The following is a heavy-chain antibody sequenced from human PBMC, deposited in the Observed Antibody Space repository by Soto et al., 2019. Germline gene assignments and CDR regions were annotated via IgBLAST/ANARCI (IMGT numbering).Heavy chain of an antibody. D-gene: IGHD6-19*01. CDR2: ISSSGSTI. J-gene: IGHJ3*02. CDR3: ARYSGWYAAFDI. V-gene: IGHV3-48*04. CDR1: GFTFSSYW. Sequence: GGSLRLSCAASGFTFSSYWMSWVRQAPGKGLEWVSYISSSGSTIYYADSVKGRFTISRDNAKNSLYLQMNSLRAEDTAVYYCARYSGWYAAFDIWGQGTMVTV.